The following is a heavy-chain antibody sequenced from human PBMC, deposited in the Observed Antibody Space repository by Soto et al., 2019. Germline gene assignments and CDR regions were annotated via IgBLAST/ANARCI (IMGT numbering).Heavy chain of an antibody. CDR3: AKDGYLTGTTGWFDP. CDR2: ISYDGFNK. CDR1: GFTFSSYG. J-gene: IGHJ5*02. V-gene: IGHV3-30*18. Sequence: GGSLRLSCAASGFTFSSYGMHWVRQAPGKGLEWVAVISYDGFNKYYADSVKGRFTISRDMSKNTLYLQMNSLRAEDTAVYYCAKDGYLTGTTGWFDPWGQGTLVTVSS. D-gene: IGHD1-7*01.